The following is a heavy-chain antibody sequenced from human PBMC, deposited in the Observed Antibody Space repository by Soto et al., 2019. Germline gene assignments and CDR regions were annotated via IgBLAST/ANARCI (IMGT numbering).Heavy chain of an antibody. D-gene: IGHD6-6*01. J-gene: IGHJ6*02. CDR2: TYYRSKWYN. CDR3: ARVRRKRHYYYGMDL. V-gene: IGHV6-1*01. Sequence: SQTLSLTCAISGASVSSNSAAWNWIRQSPSSGLEWLGMTYYRSKWYNDYAVSVKSRITINPDTSKNQFSLQLNSVTPEDTAVYYCARVRRKRHYYYGMDLWGQGTTGTVS. CDR1: GASVSSNSAA.